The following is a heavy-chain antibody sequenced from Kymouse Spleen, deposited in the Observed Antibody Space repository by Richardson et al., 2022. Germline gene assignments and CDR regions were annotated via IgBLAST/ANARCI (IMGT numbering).Heavy chain of an antibody. V-gene: IGHV3-48*02. CDR2: ISSSSSTI. CDR1: GFTFSSYS. Sequence: EVQLVESGGGLVQPGGSLRLSCAASGFTFSSYSMNWVRQAPGKGLEWVSYISSSSSTIYYADSVKGRFTISRDNAKNSLYLQMNSLRDEDTAVYYCARESSRIAAAGYYYYYGMDVWGQGTTVTVSS. CDR3: ARESSRIAAAGYYYYYGMDV. J-gene: IGHJ6*02. D-gene: IGHD6-13*01.